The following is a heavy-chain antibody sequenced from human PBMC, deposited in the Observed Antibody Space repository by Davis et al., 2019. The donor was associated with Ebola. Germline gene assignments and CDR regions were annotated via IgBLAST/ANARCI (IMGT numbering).Heavy chain of an antibody. CDR2: IIPIFGTA. J-gene: IGHJ3*02. CDR3: ARHDSSGYDAFDI. V-gene: IGHV1-69*13. CDR1: GGTFSSYA. Sequence: SVKVSCKASGGTFSSYAISWVRQAPGQGLEWMGGIIPIFGTANYAQKFQGRVTITADESTSTAYMELSSLRSEDTAVYYCARHDSSGYDAFDIWGQGTMVTVSS. D-gene: IGHD3-22*01.